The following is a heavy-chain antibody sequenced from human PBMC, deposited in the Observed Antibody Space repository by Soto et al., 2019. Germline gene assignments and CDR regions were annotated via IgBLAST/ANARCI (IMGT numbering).Heavy chain of an antibody. J-gene: IGHJ4*02. CDR1: GGSISSIGYY. CDR3: AREGGEGNFFDY. V-gene: IGHV4-39*02. Sequence: QLQLQESGPGLVKPPETLSLTCTVSGGSISSIGYYWGWIRQPPGKGLEWIGSIHYSGSTYYNPSRKGRVTLTVGTSKNQFALKLSSVTAAETAVYYCAREGGEGNFFDYWGQGALVTVSS. D-gene: IGHD3-16*01. CDR2: IHYSGST.